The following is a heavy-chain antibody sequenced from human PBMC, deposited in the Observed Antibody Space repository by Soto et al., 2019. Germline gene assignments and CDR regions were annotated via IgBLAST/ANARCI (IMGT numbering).Heavy chain of an antibody. Sequence: GGSLRLSCAASGFTFSSYAMSWVRQAPGKGLEWVSAISGSGGSTYYADSVKGRFTISRDNSKNTLYLQMGSLRTEDTAVYYCVKGSGSGAYWNWFDAWGQGTMVTVSS. D-gene: IGHD2-21*01. CDR2: ISGSGGST. CDR3: VKGSGSGAYWNWFDA. J-gene: IGHJ5*02. V-gene: IGHV3-23*01. CDR1: GFTFSSYA.